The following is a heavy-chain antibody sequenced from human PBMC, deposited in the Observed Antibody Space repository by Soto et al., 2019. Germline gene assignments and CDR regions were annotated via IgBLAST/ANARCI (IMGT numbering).Heavy chain of an antibody. CDR2: INPNSGGT. Sequence: ASVKVSCKASGYTFTGYYMHWVRQAPGQGLEWMGWINPNSGGTNYAQKFQGWVTMTRDTSISTAYMELGRLRSDDTAVYYCARVGNILTGYHNWFDPWGQGTLVTVSS. D-gene: IGHD3-9*01. V-gene: IGHV1-2*04. J-gene: IGHJ5*02. CDR3: ARVGNILTGYHNWFDP. CDR1: GYTFTGYY.